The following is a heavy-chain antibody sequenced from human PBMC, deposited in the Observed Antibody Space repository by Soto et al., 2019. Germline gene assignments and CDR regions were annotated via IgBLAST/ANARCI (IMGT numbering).Heavy chain of an antibody. D-gene: IGHD2-21*02. CDR3: ASTDLAYCGGDCYSSIDY. J-gene: IGHJ4*02. V-gene: IGHV1-69*06. CDR1: GGTFSSYA. Sequence: QVQLVQSGAEVKKPGSSVKVSRKASGGTFSSYAISWVRQAPGQGLEWMGGIIPIFGTANYAQKFQGRVTITADKSTSTAYMELSSLRSEDTAVYYCASTDLAYCGGDCYSSIDYWGQGTLVTVSS. CDR2: IIPIFGTA.